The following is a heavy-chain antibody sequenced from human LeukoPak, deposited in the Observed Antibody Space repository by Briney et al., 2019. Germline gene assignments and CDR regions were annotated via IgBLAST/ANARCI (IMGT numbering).Heavy chain of an antibody. D-gene: IGHD1-26*01. Sequence: GASVKVSCKASGYTFTGYYMHWVRQAPGQGLEWMGWINPNSGDTNYAQKFQGRVTMTRDTSITTAYMEMSRLRSEDTAVYYCARDRGVWELLYYFDYWGQGTLVTVSS. V-gene: IGHV1-2*02. CDR3: ARDRGVWELLYYFDY. CDR1: GYTFTGYY. J-gene: IGHJ4*02. CDR2: INPNSGDT.